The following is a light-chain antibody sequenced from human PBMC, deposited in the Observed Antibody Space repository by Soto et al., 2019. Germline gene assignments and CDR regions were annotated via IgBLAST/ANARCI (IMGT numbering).Light chain of an antibody. CDR2: EVS. V-gene: IGLV2-14*01. J-gene: IGLJ1*01. Sequence: QSALTQPASVSGSPGQSMTISCTGTSSDVGGYNYVSWYQQHPGKAPKLMIYEVSNRPSRVSNRFSGSKSGNTASLTISGLQAEDEADYYCSSYTRSSTSYVFGTGTKVTAL. CDR1: SSDVGGYNY. CDR3: SSYTRSSTSYV.